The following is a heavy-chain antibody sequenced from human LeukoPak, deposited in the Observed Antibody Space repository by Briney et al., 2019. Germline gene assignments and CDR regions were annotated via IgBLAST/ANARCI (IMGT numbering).Heavy chain of an antibody. J-gene: IGHJ4*02. CDR3: ARDSMSRGVDY. V-gene: IGHV4-59*01. D-gene: IGHD3-10*01. CDR2: VYYSGTT. CDR1: GGSISSYY. Sequence: SETLSLTCTVSGGSISSYYWSWIRQPPGKGLEWIGYVYYSGTTNYNPSLKSRVTISIDTSRNQFSLNLISVTAADTAVYYCARDSMSRGVDYWGQGTLVTVSS.